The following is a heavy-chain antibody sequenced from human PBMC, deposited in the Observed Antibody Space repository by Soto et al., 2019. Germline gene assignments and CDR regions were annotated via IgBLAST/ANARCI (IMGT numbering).Heavy chain of an antibody. V-gene: IGHV1-69*08. D-gene: IGHD6-13*01. CDR2: IIPILGIA. Sequence: QVQLVQSGAEVKKPGSSVKVSCKASGGTFSSYTISWVRQAPGQGREWMGRIIPILGIANYAQKFQGRVTITADKSTSTAYMELSSLRSEDTAVYYCARESEGQQLVDYWGQGTLVTVSS. CDR3: ARESEGQQLVDY. CDR1: GGTFSSYT. J-gene: IGHJ4*02.